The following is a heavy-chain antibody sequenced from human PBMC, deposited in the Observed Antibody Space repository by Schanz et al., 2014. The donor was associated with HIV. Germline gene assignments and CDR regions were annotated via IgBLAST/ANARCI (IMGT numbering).Heavy chain of an antibody. CDR1: GFTFSSYS. V-gene: IGHV3-48*02. D-gene: IGHD2-15*01. J-gene: IGHJ6*02. Sequence: VQLVESGGGVVQPGRSPTLSCAASGFTFSSYSMNWVRQAPGKGLEWVSFISGSSDVIYYADSVKGRFSISRDNAKNSMYLQMNSLRDEDTAVYYCTRDHCIGGSCGMDVWGQGTTVTVSS. CDR3: TRDHCIGGSCGMDV. CDR2: ISGSSDVI.